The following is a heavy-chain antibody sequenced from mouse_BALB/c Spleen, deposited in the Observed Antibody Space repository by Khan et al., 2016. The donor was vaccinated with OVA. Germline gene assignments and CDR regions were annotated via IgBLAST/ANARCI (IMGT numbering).Heavy chain of an antibody. J-gene: IGHJ4*01. Sequence: VQLKESGPGLVKLSQSLSLTCTVTGYSITSDYAWNWIRQFPGNKLAWMGYISSTGSTSYNPSLKSRISITRDTSKNQFFLQLKSVTTEDTATYYCARSLYYSYGYAFDYWGRGTSVTVSS. CDR1: GYSITSDYA. D-gene: IGHD2-14*01. V-gene: IGHV3-2*02. CDR3: ARSLYYSYGYAFDY. CDR2: ISSTGST.